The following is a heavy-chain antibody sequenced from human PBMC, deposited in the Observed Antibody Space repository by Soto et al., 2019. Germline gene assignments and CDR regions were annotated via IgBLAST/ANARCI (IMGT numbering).Heavy chain of an antibody. D-gene: IGHD1-26*01. V-gene: IGHV4-59*01. Sequence: QVQLQESGPGLVKPSETLSLTCTVSGGSISSYYWSWIRQPPGKGLEWFGYIYYSVTTNYNPSLKSRGTMSVDTSKNPFSLKLSSVTAADTVVYYCAAPKGGAFHIWGQGTMVTVSS. J-gene: IGHJ3*02. CDR1: GGSISSYY. CDR2: IYYSVTT. CDR3: AAPKGGAFHI.